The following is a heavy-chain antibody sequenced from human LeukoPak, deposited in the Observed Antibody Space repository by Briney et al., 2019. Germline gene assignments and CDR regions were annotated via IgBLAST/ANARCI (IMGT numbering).Heavy chain of an antibody. CDR3: AKTPYSYGYEKFDY. D-gene: IGHD5-18*01. J-gene: IGHJ4*02. Sequence: GGSLRLSRAASGFTFSSYAMSWVRQAPGKGLEWVSAISGSGGSTYYADSVKGRFTISRDNSKNTLYLQMNSLRAEDTAVYYCAKTPYSYGYEKFDYWGQGTLVTVSS. V-gene: IGHV3-23*01. CDR2: ISGSGGST. CDR1: GFTFSSYA.